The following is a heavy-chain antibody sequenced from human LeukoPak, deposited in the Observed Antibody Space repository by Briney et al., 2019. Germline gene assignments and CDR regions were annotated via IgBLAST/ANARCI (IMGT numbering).Heavy chain of an antibody. V-gene: IGHV1-8*01. Sequence: ASVKVSCKASGYTFTSYDINWVRRATGQGLEWMGWMNPNSGNTGYAQKFQGRVTMTRNTSISTAYMELSSLRSEDTAVYYCARGVTARGSAFDIWGQGTMVTVSS. D-gene: IGHD1-26*01. CDR3: ARGVTARGSAFDI. CDR1: GYTFTSYD. CDR2: MNPNSGNT. J-gene: IGHJ3*02.